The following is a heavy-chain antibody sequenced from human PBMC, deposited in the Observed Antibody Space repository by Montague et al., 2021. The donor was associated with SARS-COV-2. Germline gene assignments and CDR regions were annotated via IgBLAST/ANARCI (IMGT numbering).Heavy chain of an antibody. V-gene: IGHV4-59*01. CDR2: MYYSGST. D-gene: IGHD2-8*01. CDR3: ARLLRSCTNGVCRTYYYYAMDV. Sequence: ETLSLTCTVSGGSISGYYWSWIRQPPGKGLEWIGYMYYSGSTKYNPFLESRVTVSVDRSKNQVSLKLSSVTAADTAVYYCARLLRSCTNGVCRTYYYYAMDVWGQGTTVTVSS. J-gene: IGHJ6*02. CDR1: GGSISGYY.